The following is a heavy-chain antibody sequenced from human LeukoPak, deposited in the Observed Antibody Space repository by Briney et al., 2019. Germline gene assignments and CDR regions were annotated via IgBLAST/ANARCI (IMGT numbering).Heavy chain of an antibody. J-gene: IGHJ6*03. CDR3: ARVATRPYCSGGSCYFHYYYYYMDV. V-gene: IGHV3-48*01. D-gene: IGHD2-15*01. CDR2: ISSSSSTI. Sequence: GGSLRLSCAASGFTFNSYGMHWVRQAPGKGLEWVSYISSSSSTIYYADSVKGRFTISRDNAKNSLYLQMNSLRAEDTAVYYCARVATRPYCSGGSCYFHYYYYYMDVWGKGTTVTVSS. CDR1: GFTFNSYG.